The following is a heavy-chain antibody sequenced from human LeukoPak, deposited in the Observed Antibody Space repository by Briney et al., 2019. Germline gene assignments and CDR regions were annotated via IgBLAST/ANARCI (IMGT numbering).Heavy chain of an antibody. V-gene: IGHV5-51*01. Sequence: GESLKIPCRGSGYGFPDYWIGWVRQMPGKGPEWMGTINPADSEAKYNPSFQGRVTISADKSIYTAYLQWSSLKASDTAMYYCARHGYCGGDCFYGEFDYWGQGVLVTVSS. J-gene: IGHJ4*02. D-gene: IGHD2-21*02. CDR1: GYGFPDYW. CDR3: ARHGYCGGDCFYGEFDY. CDR2: INPADSEA.